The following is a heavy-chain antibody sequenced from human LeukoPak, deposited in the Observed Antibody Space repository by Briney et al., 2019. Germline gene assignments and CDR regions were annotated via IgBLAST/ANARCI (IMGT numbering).Heavy chain of an antibody. CDR2: ISSSSNTI. J-gene: IGHJ6*02. V-gene: IGHV3-48*02. CDR3: ARDRVSSSSGNYDMDV. Sequence: GGSLRLSCAASGFTFSSYSLNWVRQAPGKGLEWVSYISSSSNTIYYADSVKGRFTISRDNAKNSLYLQMNSLRDEDTAVYYCARDRVSSSSGNYDMDVWGQGTTVTVSS. CDR1: GFTFSSYS. D-gene: IGHD6-6*01.